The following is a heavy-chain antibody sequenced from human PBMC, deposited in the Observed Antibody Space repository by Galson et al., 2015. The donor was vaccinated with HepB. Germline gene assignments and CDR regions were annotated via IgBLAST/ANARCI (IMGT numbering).Heavy chain of an antibody. V-gene: IGHV3-21*01. D-gene: IGHD3-9*01. CDR1: GFTFSIYS. CDR2: ISSSSSYI. Sequence: SLRLSCAASGFTFSIYSMNWVRQAPGKGLEWVSSISSSSSYIYYADSVKGRFTISRDNAKNSLYLQINSLRAEDTAVYYCARARGDILTGLYQSYYFDYWGQGTLVTVSS. CDR3: ARARGDILTGLYQSYYFDY. J-gene: IGHJ4*02.